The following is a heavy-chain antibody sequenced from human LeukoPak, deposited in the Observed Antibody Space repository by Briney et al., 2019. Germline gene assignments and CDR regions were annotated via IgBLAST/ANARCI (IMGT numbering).Heavy chain of an antibody. Sequence: ASVKVSCKVSGYTLTELSMHWVRQAPGKGLEWMGGFDPEDGETIYAQKFQGRVTITRNTSISTAYMELSSLRSEDTAVYYCARASIAARGLHYWGQGTLVAVSS. CDR2: FDPEDGET. D-gene: IGHD6-6*01. CDR3: ARASIAARGLHY. CDR1: GYTLTELS. J-gene: IGHJ4*02. V-gene: IGHV1-24*01.